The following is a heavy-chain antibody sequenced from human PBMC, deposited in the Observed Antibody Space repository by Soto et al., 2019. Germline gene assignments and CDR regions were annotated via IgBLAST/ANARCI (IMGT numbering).Heavy chain of an antibody. Sequence: GGSLRLSCASSGFTFSTYWMDWVRQTPGKGLEWVANINQDGSEKNYVDSVKGRFTIYRDNAKNSLYLQMSSLTAEDSALYYCSRSLNSWGQGTLVTVSS. V-gene: IGHV3-7*01. CDR1: GFTFSTYW. J-gene: IGHJ4*02. CDR3: SRSLNS. CDR2: INQDGSEK.